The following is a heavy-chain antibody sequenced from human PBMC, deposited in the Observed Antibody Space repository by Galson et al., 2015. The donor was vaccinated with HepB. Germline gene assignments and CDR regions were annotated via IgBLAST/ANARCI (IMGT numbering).Heavy chain of an antibody. J-gene: IGHJ4*02. CDR2: ILYDGSNK. D-gene: IGHD2-21*01. CDR1: GFTFSSYG. V-gene: IGHV3-33*05. Sequence: SLRLSCAASGFTFSSYGMQWVRQASGKGLEWVAVILYDGSNKYYVDSVKGRFTISRDNSKNTLYLQMNSLRAEDTAVYYCARGDIPPGVAYSDYWGQGTLVTVSS. CDR3: ARGDIPPGVAYSDY.